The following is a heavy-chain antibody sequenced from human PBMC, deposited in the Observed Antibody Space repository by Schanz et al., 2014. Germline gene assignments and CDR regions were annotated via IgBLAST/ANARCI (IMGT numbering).Heavy chain of an antibody. Sequence: VQLVESGGGLVQPGRSLRLSCVASGFRFDDYAMHWVRQAPGQGLEWMVMINPSGGSTTYAQKFQGRVTMTRDTSTSTVYMELSSLRSEDTAVYYCARDGVDAAAGGNYWGQGTLVTVSS. CDR1: GFRFDDYA. V-gene: IGHV1-46*02. D-gene: IGHD6-13*01. J-gene: IGHJ4*02. CDR3: ARDGVDAAAGGNY. CDR2: INPSGGST.